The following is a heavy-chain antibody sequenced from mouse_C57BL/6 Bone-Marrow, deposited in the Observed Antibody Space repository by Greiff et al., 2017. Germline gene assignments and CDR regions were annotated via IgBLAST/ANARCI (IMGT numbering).Heavy chain of an antibody. Sequence: EVHLVESGGGLVQPGGSLKLSCAASGFTFSDYYMYWVRQTPEKRLEWVAYISNGGGSTYYPDTVKGRFTISRDNAKNTLYLQMSRLKSEDTAMYYCARHRGLYWGQGTSVTVSS. V-gene: IGHV5-12*01. CDR3: ARHRGLY. D-gene: IGHD3-3*01. CDR1: GFTFSDYY. J-gene: IGHJ4*01. CDR2: ISNGGGST.